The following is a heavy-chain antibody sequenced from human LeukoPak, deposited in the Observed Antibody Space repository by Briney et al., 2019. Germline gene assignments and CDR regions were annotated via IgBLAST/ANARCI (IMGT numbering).Heavy chain of an antibody. Sequence: SETLSLTCTVSGDSVSSHFWTWIRQPPEKGLEWIGYISDSGSTTYSPSLRSRVTISVDTSKNQFSLKLSSVTAADTAVYYCASASIDEPERFDYWGQGTLVTVSS. J-gene: IGHJ4*02. D-gene: IGHD3-9*01. CDR3: ASASIDEPERFDY. CDR1: GDSVSSHF. V-gene: IGHV4-59*02. CDR2: ISDSGST.